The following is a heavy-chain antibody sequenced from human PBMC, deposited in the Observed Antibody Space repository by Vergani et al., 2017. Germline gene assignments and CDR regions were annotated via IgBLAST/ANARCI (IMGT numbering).Heavy chain of an antibody. CDR3: AKGVYCSGTSCYVGRGYYYCMGV. CDR2: ISGSGGNT. CDR1: GFTFSSYA. Sequence: EVQLLESGGGLVQPGGSLRLSCAASGFTFSSYAMSWVRQVPGKGLEWVSGISGSGGNTYYANSVKGRFTISRDNSKNTLYLQMNSLRADDTAVYYCAKGVYCSGTSCYVGRGYYYCMGVWSQGSTVTFSS. J-gene: IGHJ6*02. V-gene: IGHV3-23*01. D-gene: IGHD2-2*01.